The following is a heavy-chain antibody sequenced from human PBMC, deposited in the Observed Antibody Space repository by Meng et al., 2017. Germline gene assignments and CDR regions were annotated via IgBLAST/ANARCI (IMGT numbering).Heavy chain of an antibody. Sequence: ASVKVSCKASGYTFTSYGISWVRQAPGQGLEWMGWISAYNGNTNYAQKLQGRVTMTTDTSTSTAYMGLRRLRSNDTAVYYCARVRYYYDSSGYYNASFDYWGQGTLVTVSS. CDR1: GYTFTSYG. CDR2: ISAYNGNT. J-gene: IGHJ4*02. D-gene: IGHD3-22*01. CDR3: ARVRYYYDSSGYYNASFDY. V-gene: IGHV1-18*01.